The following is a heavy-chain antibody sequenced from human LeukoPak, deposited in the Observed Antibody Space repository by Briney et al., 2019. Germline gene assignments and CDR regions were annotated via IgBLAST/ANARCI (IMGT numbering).Heavy chain of an antibody. CDR1: GGSISSYY. D-gene: IGHD2-2*01. J-gene: IGHJ4*02. CDR2: IYYSGTT. CDR3: ARYIVVVAYFDY. Sequence: SETLSLTCTVSGGSISSYYWSWIRQPPGKGLEWIGYIYYSGTTNYNPSLKSRVTISVDTSKNQFSLKLSSVTAADTAVYYCARYIVVVAYFDYWGQGTLVTVSS. V-gene: IGHV4-59*08.